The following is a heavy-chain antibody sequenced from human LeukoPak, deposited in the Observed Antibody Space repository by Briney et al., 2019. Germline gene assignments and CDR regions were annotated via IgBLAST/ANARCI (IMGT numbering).Heavy chain of an antibody. Sequence: GGSLRLSCAASGFTFSDYYMSWIRQAPGKGLEWVSYISSSGSTIYYADSVKGRFTISRDNAKNSLYLQMNSLRADDTAVYYCARDASSSSPYYYYMDVWGKGTTVTVSS. CDR2: ISSSGSTI. D-gene: IGHD6-6*01. V-gene: IGHV3-11*04. J-gene: IGHJ6*03. CDR3: ARDASSSSPYYYYMDV. CDR1: GFTFSDYY.